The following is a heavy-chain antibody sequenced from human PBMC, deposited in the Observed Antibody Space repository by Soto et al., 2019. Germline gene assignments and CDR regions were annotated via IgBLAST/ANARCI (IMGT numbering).Heavy chain of an antibody. CDR1: GGTFSSYA. CDR2: IIPIFGTA. CDR3: ARDSERTMVRPQAAFDI. J-gene: IGHJ3*02. D-gene: IGHD3-10*01. Sequence: GASVKVSCKASGGTFSSYAISWVRQAPGQGLEWMGGIIPIFGTANYAQKFQGRVTITADESTSTAYMELSSLRSEDTAVYYCARDSERTMVRPQAAFDIWGQGTMVTVSS. V-gene: IGHV1-69*13.